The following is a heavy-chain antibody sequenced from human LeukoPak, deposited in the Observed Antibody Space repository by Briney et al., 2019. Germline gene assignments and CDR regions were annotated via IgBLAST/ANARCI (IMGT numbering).Heavy chain of an antibody. CDR2: IYHSGST. CDR1: GYSISSGYH. J-gene: IGHJ1*01. D-gene: IGHD3-22*01. V-gene: IGHV4-38-2*02. Sequence: PSETLSLTCTVSGYSISSGYHWGWIRPPPGKGLEWIGIIYHSGSTYYNPSLKSRVTISVDTSKNQFSLKLRSVTAADTAVYYCARVVQSTDSSGFYLPEYFQHWGQGTLVTVSS. CDR3: ARVVQSTDSSGFYLPEYFQH.